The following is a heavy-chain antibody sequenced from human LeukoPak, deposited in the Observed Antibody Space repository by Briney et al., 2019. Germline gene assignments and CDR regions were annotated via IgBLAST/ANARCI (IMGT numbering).Heavy chain of an antibody. V-gene: IGHV3-21*01. CDR1: GFTFSTCS. J-gene: IGHJ4*02. D-gene: IGHD1-26*01. CDR2: ISGSSYHI. CDR3: ASGTIVGARGADD. Sequence: GGSLRLSCAASGFTFSTCSMKWVRQAPGKALEWVSSISGSSYHIYYADSVKGRFTISRDNANNLLYLQMNSLRAEDTAVYYCASGTIVGARGADDWGQGTLVTVSS.